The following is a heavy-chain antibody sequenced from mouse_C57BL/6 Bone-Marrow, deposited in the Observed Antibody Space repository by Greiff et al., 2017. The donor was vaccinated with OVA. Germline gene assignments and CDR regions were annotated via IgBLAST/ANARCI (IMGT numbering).Heavy chain of an antibody. J-gene: IGHJ4*01. Sequence: EVNVVESGGGLVQSGRSLRLSCATSGFAFSDFYMEWVRQAPGKGLEWIAASRNKANDYTTEYSASVKGRFIVSRDTSQSILYLQMNALRAEDTAIYYCARDRYYYGSSYAMDYWGQGTSVTVSS. D-gene: IGHD1-1*01. CDR2: SRNKANDYTT. V-gene: IGHV7-1*01. CDR3: ARDRYYYGSSYAMDY. CDR1: GFAFSDFY.